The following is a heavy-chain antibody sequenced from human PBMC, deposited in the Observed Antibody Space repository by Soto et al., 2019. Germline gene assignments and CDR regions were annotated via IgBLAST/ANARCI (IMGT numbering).Heavy chain of an antibody. CDR1: GFTFSGSA. CDR2: IRSKTNSYAT. CDR3: ARRFGYELGGVDY. J-gene: IGHJ4*02. Sequence: EVQLVESGGGLVQPGGSLKLSCAASGFTFSGSAVHWVRQASWKGLEWVGRIRSKTNSYATAYAASVEGRFTISRDDSKNMAYLEMNSLKTEDTAVYYCARRFGYELGGVDYWGQGTLVTVSS. V-gene: IGHV3-73*02. D-gene: IGHD2-21*01.